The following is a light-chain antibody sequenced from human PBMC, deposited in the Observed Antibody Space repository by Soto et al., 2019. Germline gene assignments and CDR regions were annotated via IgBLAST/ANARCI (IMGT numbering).Light chain of an antibody. CDR2: DAS. CDR3: QQYDNLLT. CDR1: QSISTW. Sequence: DIQMTQSPSTLSASVGDRVTITCRASQSISTWLAWYQQKPGKAPKLLIYDASSLESGVPSRFSGSGSGTDFTFTISSLQPEDIATYYCQQYDNLLTFGGGTKVDNK. V-gene: IGKV1-5*01. J-gene: IGKJ4*01.